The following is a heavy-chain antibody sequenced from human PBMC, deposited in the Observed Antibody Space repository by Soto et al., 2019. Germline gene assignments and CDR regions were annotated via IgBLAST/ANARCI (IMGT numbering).Heavy chain of an antibody. V-gene: IGHV4-39*01. J-gene: IGHJ5*02. Sequence: QLQLQESGPGLVKPSETLSLTCTVSGGSISSSSYYWGWIRQPPGKGLEWIGSIYYSGSTYYNPSLTSLVTISVDTSKNQFSLKLSSVTAADTAVYYCARQSVFGLSGVLRSFNWFDPWGQGTLVTVSS. CDR2: IYYSGST. CDR3: ARQSVFGLSGVLRSFNWFDP. CDR1: GGSISSSSYY. D-gene: IGHD3-3*01.